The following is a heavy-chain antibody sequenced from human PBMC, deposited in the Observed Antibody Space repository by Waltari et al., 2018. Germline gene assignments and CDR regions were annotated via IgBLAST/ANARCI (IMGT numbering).Heavy chain of an antibody. D-gene: IGHD2-2*02. J-gene: IGHJ5*02. CDR1: GGSFSGYY. CDR3: ARVLPPIPAAIKRNWFDP. CDR2: INHSGST. V-gene: IGHV4-34*01. Sequence: QVQLQQWGAGLLKPSETLSLTCAVYGGSFSGYYWRWIRQPPGKGLEWIGEINHSGSTNYNPSLKSRVTISVDTSKNQFSLKLSSVTAADTAVYYCARVLPPIPAAIKRNWFDPWGQGTLVTVSS.